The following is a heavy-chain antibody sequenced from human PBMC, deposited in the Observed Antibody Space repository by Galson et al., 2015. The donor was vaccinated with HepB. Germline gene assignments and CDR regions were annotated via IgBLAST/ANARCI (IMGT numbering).Heavy chain of an antibody. Sequence: SLRLSCAASGFTFSNCWMSWVRQAPGKGLEWVANTNQDGSGKYYVDSVKGRFTISRDNAKNLLYLQMDSLRAEDTAVYYGAKERGARYFDYWGQGTLVTVSS. V-gene: IGHV3-7*01. J-gene: IGHJ4*02. CDR3: AKERGARYFDY. D-gene: IGHD3-16*01. CDR2: TNQDGSGK. CDR1: GFTFSNCW.